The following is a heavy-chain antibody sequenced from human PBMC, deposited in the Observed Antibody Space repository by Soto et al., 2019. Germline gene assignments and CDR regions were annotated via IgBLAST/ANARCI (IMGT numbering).Heavy chain of an antibody. Sequence: QLLLVQSGAEVKKSGSSVKVSCKASGGSFSSLVISWLRQAPGQGPEWMGGINPMLGVANFAQKFQDRVTITADESTTTAYMELSSLRSEDTAVYYSPRGPAQFDPRGQGTLVTVSS. V-gene: IGHV1-69*01. J-gene: IGHJ5*02. CDR2: INPMLGVA. D-gene: IGHD2-2*01. CDR3: PRGPAQFDP. CDR1: GGSFSSLV.